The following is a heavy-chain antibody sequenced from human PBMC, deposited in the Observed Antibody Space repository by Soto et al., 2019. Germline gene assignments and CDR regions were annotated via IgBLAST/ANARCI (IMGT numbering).Heavy chain of an antibody. Sequence: ASVKVSCKASGYTFTGYYMHWVRQAPGQGLEWMGWINPNSGGTNYAQKFQGWVTMTRDTSISTAYMELSRLRSDDTAVYYCARDPALVVPAAMQDDAFDIWGQGTMVT. D-gene: IGHD2-2*01. V-gene: IGHV1-2*04. CDR1: GYTFTGYY. CDR2: INPNSGGT. J-gene: IGHJ3*02. CDR3: ARDPALVVPAAMQDDAFDI.